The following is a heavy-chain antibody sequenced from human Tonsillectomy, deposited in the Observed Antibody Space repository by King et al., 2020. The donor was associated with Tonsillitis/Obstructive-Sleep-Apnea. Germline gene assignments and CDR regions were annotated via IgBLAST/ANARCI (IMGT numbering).Heavy chain of an antibody. CDR2: VSYDGNKK. Sequence: HVQLVESGGGVVQPGMSLRLSCAAPGFSFSGYGMHWVRQAPGKGLEWVAVVSYDGNKKYYGDSVRGRFTISRDNSNHTVYLQLNSLRPEDTAVYYCAKSSRQHPASLPLGLDYWGQGTQVTVSS. D-gene: IGHD2-2*01. CDR3: AKSSRQHPASLPLGLDY. CDR1: GFSFSGYG. J-gene: IGHJ4*02. V-gene: IGHV3-30*18.